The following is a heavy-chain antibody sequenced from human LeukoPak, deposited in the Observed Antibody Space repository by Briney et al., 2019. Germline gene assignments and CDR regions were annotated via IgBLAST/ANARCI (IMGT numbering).Heavy chain of an antibody. CDR3: ARHGPAAGPYYFDY. CDR1: GSIFTSYW. J-gene: IGHJ4*02. V-gene: IGHV5-51*01. D-gene: IGHD6-13*01. CDR2: IYPGDSDT. Sequence: GESLQISCEGSGSIFTSYWIGWVRPVRGKGLEWMGIIYPGDSDTRYSPSFQGQVTISADKSISTAYLQWSSPKASDTAMYYCARHGPAAGPYYFDYWGQGTLVTVSS.